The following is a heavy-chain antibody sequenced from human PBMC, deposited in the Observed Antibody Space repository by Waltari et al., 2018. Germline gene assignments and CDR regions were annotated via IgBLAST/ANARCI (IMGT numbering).Heavy chain of an antibody. CDR2: ISYDGSNK. CDR1: GFTFSSYG. D-gene: IGHD6-19*01. V-gene: IGHV3-30*18. Sequence: QVQLVESGGGVVQPGRSLRLSCAASGFTFSSYGMHWVRQAPGKGLEWVAVISYDGSNKYYADSVKGRFTISRDNYKNTLYLQMNSLRAEDTAVYYCAKAEGVAGPFFYYYYGMDVWGQGTTVTVSS. CDR3: AKAEGVAGPFFYYYYGMDV. J-gene: IGHJ6*02.